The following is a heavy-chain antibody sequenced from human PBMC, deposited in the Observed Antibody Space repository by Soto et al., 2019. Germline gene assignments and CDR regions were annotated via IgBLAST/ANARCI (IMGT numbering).Heavy chain of an antibody. V-gene: IGHV3-23*01. CDR2: VSGDGGSA. Sequence: EVQLLESGGGLVQPGGSLRLSCAASGFTFSSYAMSWVRQAPGKGLEWVSAVSGDGGSAYYADSVKGRFSISRDNSKNTLYVQMNGLRAEDTAIYYCAKDMVLLKAAGGQYCEIWGQGVLVTVSS. CDR3: AKDMVLLKAAGGQYCEI. D-gene: IGHD6-13*01. CDR1: GFTFSSYA. J-gene: IGHJ1*01.